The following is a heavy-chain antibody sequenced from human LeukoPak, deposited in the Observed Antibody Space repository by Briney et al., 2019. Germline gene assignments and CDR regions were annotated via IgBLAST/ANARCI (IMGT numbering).Heavy chain of an antibody. J-gene: IGHJ4*02. CDR2: IYYSGST. V-gene: IGHV4-39*07. Sequence: SETLSLTCTVSGGSISSSSYYWGWIRQPPGKGLEWIGSIYYSGSTYYNPSLKSRVTISVDTSKNQFSLKLSSVTAADTAVYYCARVSCSGGSCYPIDYWGQGTLVTVSS. D-gene: IGHD2-15*01. CDR1: GGSISSSSYY. CDR3: ARVSCSGGSCYPIDY.